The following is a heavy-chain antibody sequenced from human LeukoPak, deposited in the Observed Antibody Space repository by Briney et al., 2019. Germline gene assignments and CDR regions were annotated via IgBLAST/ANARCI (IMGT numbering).Heavy chain of an antibody. V-gene: IGHV3-48*03. J-gene: IGHJ4*02. CDR3: ARDSRGATAFDY. CDR2: ISSSGSPL. D-gene: IGHD5-12*01. Sequence: GGSLRLSCTASGFTFSNYEMNWVRQAPGKGLEWISYISSSGSPLYYADSVKGRFTISRDNAKNSLYLQMDSLRAEDTAVYYCARDSRGATAFDYWGQGTLVTVSS. CDR1: GFTFSNYE.